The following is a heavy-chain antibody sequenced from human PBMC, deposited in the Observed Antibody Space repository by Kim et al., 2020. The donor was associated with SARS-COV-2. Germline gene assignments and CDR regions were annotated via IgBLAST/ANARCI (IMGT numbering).Heavy chain of an antibody. D-gene: IGHD1-26*01. CDR2: IYYSGSL. CDR1: GGSISSSSYY. J-gene: IGHJ6*03. V-gene: IGHV4-39*02. CDR3: ACGSNYYYYYMNV. Sequence: SETLSLTCTVSGGSISSSSYYWGWIRQPPGKGLEWIGSIYYSGSLYYNPSLKSRVTISADTSKNHFSLKLTSVTATDTAVYYCACGSNYYYYYMNVWGKG.